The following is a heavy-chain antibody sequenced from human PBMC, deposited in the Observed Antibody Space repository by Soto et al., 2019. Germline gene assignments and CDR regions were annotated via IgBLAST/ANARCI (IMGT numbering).Heavy chain of an antibody. Sequence: GASVKVSCKASGYTFTGYYMHWVRQAPGQGLEWMGWINPNSGGTNYAQKFQGWVTMTRDTSISTAYMELSRLRSDDTAVYYCARETGAAGTMLANVYWCQGPLVTVSS. J-gene: IGHJ4*02. CDR1: GYTFTGYY. CDR2: INPNSGGT. V-gene: IGHV1-2*04. CDR3: ARETGAAGTMLANVY. D-gene: IGHD1-1*01.